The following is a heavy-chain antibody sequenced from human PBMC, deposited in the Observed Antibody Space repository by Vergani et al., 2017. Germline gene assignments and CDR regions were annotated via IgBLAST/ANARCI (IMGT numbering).Heavy chain of an antibody. V-gene: IGHV4-34*01. Sequence: QVQLQQWGAGLLKPSETLSLTCAAYGGSFSGYYWSWIRQPPGKGLEWIGEINHSGSTNYNPSLKSRVTISVDTSKNQFSLKLSSVTAADTAVYYCARTRTYYDILTGHSYTRRQRYYFDYWGQGTLVTVSS. CDR3: ARTRTYYDILTGHSYTRRQRYYFDY. D-gene: IGHD3-9*01. J-gene: IGHJ4*02. CDR2: INHSGST. CDR1: GGSFSGYY.